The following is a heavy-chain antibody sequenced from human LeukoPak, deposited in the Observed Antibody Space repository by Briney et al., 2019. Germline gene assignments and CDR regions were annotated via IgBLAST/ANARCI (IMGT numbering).Heavy chain of an antibody. J-gene: IGHJ4*02. CDR3: AKGSLTSGYYGYFDY. D-gene: IGHD3-22*01. Sequence: GGSLRLSCAASGFTFSSYAMSWVRQAPGKGLEWVSAISGSGGSTYYADSVKGRFTISRDNSKNTLYLQMNSLRAGDTAVYYCAKGSLTSGYYGYFDYWGQGTLVTVSS. CDR2: ISGSGGST. CDR1: GFTFSSYA. V-gene: IGHV3-23*01.